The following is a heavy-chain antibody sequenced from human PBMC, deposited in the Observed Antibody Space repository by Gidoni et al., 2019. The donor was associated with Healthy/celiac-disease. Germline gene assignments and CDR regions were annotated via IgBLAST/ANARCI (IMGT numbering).Heavy chain of an antibody. D-gene: IGHD2-2*01. CDR1: GFTFTISA. J-gene: IGHJ3*02. CDR2: IVVGSGNT. Sequence: QMQLVQSGPEVKKPGTSVKVSCKASGFTFTISAVQWVRQARGQRLEWIGWIVVGSGNTNYAQKFQERVTITRDMSTSTAYMELSSLRSEDTAVYYCAAGCSSTSCYHDAFDIWGQGTMVTVSS. CDR3: AAGCSSTSCYHDAFDI. V-gene: IGHV1-58*01.